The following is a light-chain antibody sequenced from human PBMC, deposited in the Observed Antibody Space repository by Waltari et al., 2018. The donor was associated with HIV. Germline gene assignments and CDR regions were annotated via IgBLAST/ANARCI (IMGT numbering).Light chain of an antibody. CDR1: DNNVGHEG. CDR2: RRG. Sequence: AGLTQPSSVSKGLGQNVTLTCTGNDNNVGHEGAGWLLRHEGHPPEVLSYRRGARPAGISEKYSASRSGNTASLTITGLRVDDEAVYYCAAWDSSLSEWVFGGGTKLTVL. CDR3: AAWDSSLSEWV. V-gene: IGLV10-54*01. J-gene: IGLJ3*02.